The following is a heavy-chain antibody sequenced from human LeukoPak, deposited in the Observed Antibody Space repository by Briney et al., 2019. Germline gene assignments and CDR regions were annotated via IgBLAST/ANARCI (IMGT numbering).Heavy chain of an antibody. Sequence: GGSLRLSCAASGFTFSSYDMHWVRQATGKGLEWVSAIGTAGDTYYPGSVKGRFTISRGNAKNSLYLQMNSLRAGDAAVYYCARVQLYYDFWGMDVWGQGTTVTVSS. CDR3: ARVQLYYDFWGMDV. J-gene: IGHJ6*02. D-gene: IGHD3-3*01. V-gene: IGHV3-13*01. CDR2: IGTAGDT. CDR1: GFTFSSYD.